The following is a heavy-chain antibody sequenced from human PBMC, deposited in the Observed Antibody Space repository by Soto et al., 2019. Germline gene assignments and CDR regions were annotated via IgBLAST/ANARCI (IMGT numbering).Heavy chain of an antibody. CDR2: IYYSGRT. J-gene: IGHJ4*02. V-gene: IGHV4-31*03. D-gene: IGHD2-15*01. Sequence: QVQLQESGPGLVKPSQTLSLTCTVSGGSISSGGYYWSWIRQHPGKGLEWIGYIYYSGRTYYNPSLKSRVTISVDTSKNQFSLKLSSVTAADTAVYYCARGGRYCSGGSCIDYWGQGTLVTVSS. CDR3: ARGGRYCSGGSCIDY. CDR1: GGSISSGGYY.